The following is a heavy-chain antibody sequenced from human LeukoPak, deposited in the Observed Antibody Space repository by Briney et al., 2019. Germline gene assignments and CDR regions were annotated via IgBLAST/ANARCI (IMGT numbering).Heavy chain of an antibody. V-gene: IGHV4-34*01. CDR2: INHSRST. D-gene: IGHD1-26*01. CDR3: ARHGRYYYYYMDV. J-gene: IGHJ6*03. CDR1: GGSFSPYY. Sequence: SETLSLTCAVYGGSFSPYYWSWIRQSPDKGLEWIGEINHSRSTNYNPSLKSRVTISVDTSKNQFSLKLSSVTAADTAVYYCARHGRYYYYYMDVWGKGTTVTISS.